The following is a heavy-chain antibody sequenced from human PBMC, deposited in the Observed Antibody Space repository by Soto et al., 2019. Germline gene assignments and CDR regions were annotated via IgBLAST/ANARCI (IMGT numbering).Heavy chain of an antibody. CDR3: AREDHYGDYPSGWFDP. CDR2: IYYSGST. CDR1: GGSISSFY. D-gene: IGHD4-17*01. V-gene: IGHV4-59*01. Sequence: SETLSLTCTVSGGSISSFYWSWIRQPPGKGLEWIGYIYYSGSTNYNPSLKSRVTISVDTSKNQFSLKLSSVTAADTAVYYCAREDHYGDYPSGWFDPWGQGTLVTVSS. J-gene: IGHJ5*02.